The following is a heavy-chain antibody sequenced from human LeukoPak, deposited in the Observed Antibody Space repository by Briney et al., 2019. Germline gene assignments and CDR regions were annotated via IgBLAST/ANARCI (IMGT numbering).Heavy chain of an antibody. CDR3: ARMMVDSSSGLAYYMDV. CDR1: GFTVSSYW. D-gene: IGHD6-13*01. J-gene: IGHJ6*03. V-gene: IGHV3-7*01. Sequence: AGGSLRLSCAASGFTVSSYWMSWVRQVPGKGLEWVANIKQDGSDKYYVDSVKGRFTISRDNAKNSLYLQMNSLRAEDTAVYYCARMMVDSSSGLAYYMDVWGKGTMVTVSS. CDR2: IKQDGSDK.